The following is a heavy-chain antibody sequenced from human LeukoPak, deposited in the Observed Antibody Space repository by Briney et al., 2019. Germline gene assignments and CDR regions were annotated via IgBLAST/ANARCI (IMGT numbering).Heavy chain of an antibody. CDR3: TTDFRGTNPFAY. CDR2: IRCEVDGGIT. Sequence: GGSLRLSCAVSGFTFTNAWMSWVRQAPGKGLEWVGRIRCEVDGGITDYAAPVKGRFTISRDDSKNTLYLQLNSLKTEDTAVYYCTTDFRGTNPFAYWGQGTLVTVSS. J-gene: IGHJ4*02. CDR1: GFTFTNAW. D-gene: IGHD3-10*01. V-gene: IGHV3-15*01.